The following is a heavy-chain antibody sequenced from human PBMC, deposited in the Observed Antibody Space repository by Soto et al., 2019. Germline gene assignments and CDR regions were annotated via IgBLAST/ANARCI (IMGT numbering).Heavy chain of an antibody. CDR1: GFTFSSYE. CDR2: ISSSGSTI. V-gene: IGHV3-48*03. D-gene: IGHD3-22*01. J-gene: IGHJ4*02. Sequence: SCAASGFTFSSYEMNWVRQAPGKGLEWVSYISSSGSTIYYADSVKGRFTISRDNAKNSLYLQMNSLRAEDTAVYYCARENRYDSSGYYIDYWGQGTLVTVSS. CDR3: ARENRYDSSGYYIDY.